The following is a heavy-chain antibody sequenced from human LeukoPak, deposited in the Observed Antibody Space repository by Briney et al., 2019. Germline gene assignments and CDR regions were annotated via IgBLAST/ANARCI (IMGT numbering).Heavy chain of an antibody. CDR2: VKKDGSER. V-gene: IGHV3-7*01. CDR1: GFTFSSYW. D-gene: IGHD3-10*01. J-gene: IGHJ4*02. Sequence: GGSLRLSCAASGFTFSSYWMSWVRQAPGKGLEWVANVKKDGSERYYVDSVKGRFTISRDNAKNSLYLQMNSLRAEDTAVYYCARLYYYGSGSYYTPSYYFDYWGQGTLVTVSS. CDR3: ARLYYYGSGSYYTPSYYFDY.